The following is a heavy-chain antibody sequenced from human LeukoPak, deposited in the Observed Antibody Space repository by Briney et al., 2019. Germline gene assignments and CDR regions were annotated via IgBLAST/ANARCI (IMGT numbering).Heavy chain of an antibody. Sequence: MSSETLSLTCTVSGGSTSSYYWSWIRQPPGKGLERIGYIYYSGSTNYNPSLKSRVTISVDTSKNQFSLKLSSVTAADTAVYYCAREAMVRGVIGPDYYYYMDVWGKGTTVTISS. J-gene: IGHJ6*03. CDR2: IYYSGST. CDR3: AREAMVRGVIGPDYYYYMDV. V-gene: IGHV4-59*12. CDR1: GGSTSSYY. D-gene: IGHD3-10*01.